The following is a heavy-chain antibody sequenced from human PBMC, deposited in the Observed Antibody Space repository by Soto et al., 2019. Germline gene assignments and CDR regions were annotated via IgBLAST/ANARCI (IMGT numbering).Heavy chain of an antibody. CDR3: AVHPGCTSWGY. CDR2: IKQDGSEK. J-gene: IGHJ4*02. CDR1: GFTFSSYW. Sequence: EVQLVESGGGLVQPGGSLRLSCAASGFTFSSYWMSWVRQAPGKGLEWVANIKQDGSEKYYVDSVKGRFTISRDNAKNSLYLQMSSLRAEDTAVYYCAVHPGCTSWGYWGQGTLVTVSS. D-gene: IGHD2-2*01. V-gene: IGHV3-7*01.